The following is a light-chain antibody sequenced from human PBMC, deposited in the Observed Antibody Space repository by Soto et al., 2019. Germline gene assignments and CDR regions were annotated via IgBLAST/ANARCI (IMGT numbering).Light chain of an antibody. CDR2: DAS. Sequence: EIVLTQSPATLSLSPGERATLSCRASQTINVFLAWFQQRPGQAPRLLIYDASTSAPGIPARFSGSGSGTDFTLTISSLAPEDFAVYYCQQRSSWPTFGGGTKVDI. V-gene: IGKV3-11*01. CDR3: QQRSSWPT. CDR1: QTINVF. J-gene: IGKJ4*01.